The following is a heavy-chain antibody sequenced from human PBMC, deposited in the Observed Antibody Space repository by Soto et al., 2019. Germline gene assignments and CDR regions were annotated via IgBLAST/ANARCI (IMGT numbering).Heavy chain of an antibody. J-gene: IGHJ4*02. Sequence: EVELVESGGGLVEPGRSLRLSCVISGFTFDDYAMHWVRQAPGGGLDWVASISWNSGSIGHGESVKGRFTISRDNAKNTLYLQMNNLKPEDTALYYCVKDKSSMATIPCDYWGQGAVVTVSS. V-gene: IGHV3-9*01. CDR1: GFTFDDYA. CDR2: ISWNSGSI. D-gene: IGHD5-12*01. CDR3: VKDKSSMATIPCDY.